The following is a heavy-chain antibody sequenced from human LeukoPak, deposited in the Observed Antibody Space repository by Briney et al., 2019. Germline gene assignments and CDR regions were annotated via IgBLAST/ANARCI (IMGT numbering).Heavy chain of an antibody. CDR3: ASGRPFWSGSLDAFDI. CDR1: GFTFSTYG. CDR2: IQYDGSNK. V-gene: IGHV3-30*02. Sequence: PGGSLRLSCAATGFTFSTYGMYWVRQAPGKGLEWVTFIQYDGSNKYYADSVKGRFTISRDNSKNTLYLQMNSLRAEDTAVYYCASGRPFWSGSLDAFDIWGQGTMVTVSS. J-gene: IGHJ3*02. D-gene: IGHD3-3*01.